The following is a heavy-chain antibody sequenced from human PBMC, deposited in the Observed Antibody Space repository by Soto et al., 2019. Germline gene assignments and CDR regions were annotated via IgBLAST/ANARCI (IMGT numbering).Heavy chain of an antibody. D-gene: IGHD3-16*01. CDR3: ASGGNWFDP. V-gene: IGHV4-59*01. Sequence: SETLSLTCNVSGGSISNYYWTWVRQSPEKGLEWIGYMYYNGNINYNPSLKSRVAISIDTSKNQFSLTLKSVTAADTAVYYCASGGNWFDPWGQGVLVTV. CDR2: MYYNGNI. J-gene: IGHJ5*02. CDR1: GGSISNYY.